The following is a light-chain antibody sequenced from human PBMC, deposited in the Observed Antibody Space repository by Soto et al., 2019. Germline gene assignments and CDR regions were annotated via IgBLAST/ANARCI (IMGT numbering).Light chain of an antibody. J-gene: IGKJ1*01. CDR1: QSISIW. CDR3: QLCTTEGT. Sequence: DIQMTQSPSTLSSSIGDRVTITCRASQSISIWLAGYQQKPGKVPKLLLYRASTIESGVPSRFSGCGSGTEFTITINSLQPDDFATYYCQLCTTEGTFGQGTKVEIK. V-gene: IGKV1-5*03. CDR2: RAS.